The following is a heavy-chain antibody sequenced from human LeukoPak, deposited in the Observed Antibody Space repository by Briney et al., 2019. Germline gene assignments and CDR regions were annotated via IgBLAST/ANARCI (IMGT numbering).Heavy chain of an antibody. CDR1: GFTFSGYD. CDR3: ARLNLGYGYFLEATKRDY. V-gene: IGHV3-30-3*01. D-gene: IGHD5-18*01. J-gene: IGHJ4*02. Sequence: GGSLRLSCVASGFTFSGYDMHWVRQAPGKGLEWVAQISYHGSNKDYPDSLKGRFTISRDNSKNTLYLQMNSLRAEDTAVYYCARLNLGYGYFLEATKRDYWGQGTLVTVSS. CDR2: ISYHGSNK.